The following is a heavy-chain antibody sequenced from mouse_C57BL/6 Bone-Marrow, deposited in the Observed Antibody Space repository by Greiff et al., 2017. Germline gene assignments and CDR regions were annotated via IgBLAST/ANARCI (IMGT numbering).Heavy chain of an antibody. D-gene: IGHD1-1*01. V-gene: IGHV7-3*01. J-gene: IGHJ1*03. CDR2: IRNKANGYTT. CDR3: ARQYYYGSSHWYFDV. Sequence: EVKLVESGGGLVQPGGSLSLSCAASGFTFTDYYMSWVRQPPGKALEWLGFIRNKANGYTTEYSASVKGRFTISRDNSQSILYLQMNALRAEYSATYYCARQYYYGSSHWYFDVWGTGTTVTVSS. CDR1: GFTFTDYY.